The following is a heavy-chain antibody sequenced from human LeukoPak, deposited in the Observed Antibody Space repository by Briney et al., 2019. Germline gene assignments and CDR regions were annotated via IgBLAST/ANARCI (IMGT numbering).Heavy chain of an antibody. CDR1: GFTFSSYA. CDR2: ISSSGSTI. J-gene: IGHJ4*02. CDR3: ARDSREMATDY. V-gene: IGHV3-48*04. D-gene: IGHD5-24*01. Sequence: GRSLRLSCAASGFTFSSYAMYWVRQAPGKGLEWVSYISSSGSTIYYADSVKGRFTISRDNAKNSLYLQMNSLRAEDTAVYYCARDSREMATDYWGQGTLVTVSS.